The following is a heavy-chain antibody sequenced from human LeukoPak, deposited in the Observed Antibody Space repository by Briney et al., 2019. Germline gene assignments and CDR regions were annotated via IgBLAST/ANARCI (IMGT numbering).Heavy chain of an antibody. CDR1: GGSISSGDYY. D-gene: IGHD3-3*01. CDR2: IYYSWST. Sequence: SETLSLTCTVSGGSISSGDYYWSWIRQPPGKGLEWIGDIYYSWSTYYNSSLKSRVTISVDTCKTQFSLKLSSVTAADTAVYYCARWLDYDFWSGYAPNLGAFDIWGQGTMVTVSS. CDR3: ARWLDYDFWSGYAPNLGAFDI. V-gene: IGHV4-30-4*08. J-gene: IGHJ3*02.